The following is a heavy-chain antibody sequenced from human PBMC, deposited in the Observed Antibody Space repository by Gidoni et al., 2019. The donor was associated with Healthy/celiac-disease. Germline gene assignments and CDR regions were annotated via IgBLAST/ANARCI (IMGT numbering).Heavy chain of an antibody. D-gene: IGHD3-22*01. V-gene: IGHV3-48*02. CDR1: GFTFSSDS. CDR2: ISSSSSTI. J-gene: IGHJ4*02. CDR3: ARTPTYYYDSSGYYLDY. Sequence: EVQLVESGGGLVQPGGSLRLSCAASGFTFSSDSMNWVRQAPGKGLEWVSYISSSSSTIYYADSVKGRFTISRDNAKNSLYLQMNSLRDEDTAVYYCARTPTYYYDSSGYYLDYWGQGTLVTVSS.